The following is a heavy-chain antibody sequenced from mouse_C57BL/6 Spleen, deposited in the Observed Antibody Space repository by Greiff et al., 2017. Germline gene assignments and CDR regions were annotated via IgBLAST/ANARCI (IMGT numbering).Heavy chain of an antibody. CDR3: ARDYSNYGAMDY. J-gene: IGHJ4*01. D-gene: IGHD2-5*01. V-gene: IGHV1-26*01. CDR2: INPNNGGT. Sequence: VQLQQSGPELVKPGASVKISCKASGYTFTDYYMNWVKQSHGKSLEWIGDINPNNGGTSYNQKFKGKATLTVDKSSSTAYMELRSLTSEDSAVYYCARDYSNYGAMDYWGKGTSVTV. CDR1: GYTFTDYY.